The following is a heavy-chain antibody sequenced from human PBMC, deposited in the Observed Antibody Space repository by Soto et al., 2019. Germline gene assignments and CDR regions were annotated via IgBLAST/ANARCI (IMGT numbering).Heavy chain of an antibody. CDR2: IFHTGTP. V-gene: IGHV4-59*01. CDR3: AREASVGTSPFSNSGWYGYFDY. D-gene: IGHD6-19*01. CDR1: GGSISPYY. Sequence: PSETVSLTCTVSGGSISPYYWSWIRHPPGGGLEWIGYIFHTGTPRYSPSLESRVTISVDSSKNQVYLKLTSVTAADTAVYFCAREASVGTSPFSNSGWYGYFDYWGPGALVTVSS. J-gene: IGHJ4*02.